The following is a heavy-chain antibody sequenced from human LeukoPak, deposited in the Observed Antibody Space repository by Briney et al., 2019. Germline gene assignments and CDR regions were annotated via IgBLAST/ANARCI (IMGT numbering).Heavy chain of an antibody. Sequence: GGSLRLSCAASGFTFSSYNMNWVRQAPGKGLEWVSYITSSSTTIYYADSVKGRFTISRDNAKNSLYLQMNSLRAEGTAVYYCGRDTTYSSGWYWYYYYYYYMDVWGKGTTVTVSS. D-gene: IGHD6-19*01. V-gene: IGHV3-48*01. J-gene: IGHJ6*03. CDR1: GFTFSSYN. CDR2: ITSSSTTI. CDR3: GRDTTYSSGWYWYYYYYYYMDV.